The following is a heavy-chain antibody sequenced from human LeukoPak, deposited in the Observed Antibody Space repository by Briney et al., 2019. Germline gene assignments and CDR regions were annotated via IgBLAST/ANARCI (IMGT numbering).Heavy chain of an antibody. J-gene: IGHJ5*02. CDR2: IYYRGTT. D-gene: IGHD2-15*01. CDR3: ARDVTCRGGSCYSRWFDP. Sequence: SETLSLTCTVSTDSISSYCWSWIRQPPGKGLEWIGCIYYRGTTNYNPSLKSRVTISVDTSKNQFSLKLNSVTAADTAVYYCARDVTCRGGSCYSRWFDPWGQGTLVTVSS. CDR1: TDSISSYC. V-gene: IGHV4-59*01.